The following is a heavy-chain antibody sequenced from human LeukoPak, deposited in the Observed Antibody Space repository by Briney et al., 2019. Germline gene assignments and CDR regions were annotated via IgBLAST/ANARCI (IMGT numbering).Heavy chain of an antibody. D-gene: IGHD2-15*01. Sequence: PSETLSLTCTVSGGSISSYYWSWIRQPPGKGLEWIGYIYYSGSTNYNPSLKSRVTISVDTSKNQFSLELSSVTAADTAVYYCARAEGRRFDPWGQGTLVTVSS. J-gene: IGHJ5*02. CDR1: GGSISSYY. CDR3: ARAEGRRFDP. V-gene: IGHV4-59*01. CDR2: IYYSGST.